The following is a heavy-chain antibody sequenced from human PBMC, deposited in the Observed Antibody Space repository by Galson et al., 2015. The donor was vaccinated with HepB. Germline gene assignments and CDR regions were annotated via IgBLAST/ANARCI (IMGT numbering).Heavy chain of an antibody. Sequence: SLRLSCAASGFTVNSNYMTWVRQAPGEGLECVSVFHSGGKTDYADSVRGRFTVSRDSSKNILYLQMTSLRAEDTAVYYCARGRFYYGSSGYYYLDYWGQGTQVTVSS. CDR3: ARGRFYYGSSGYYYLDY. D-gene: IGHD3-22*01. V-gene: IGHV3-66*01. J-gene: IGHJ4*02. CDR1: GFTVNSNY. CDR2: FHSGGKT.